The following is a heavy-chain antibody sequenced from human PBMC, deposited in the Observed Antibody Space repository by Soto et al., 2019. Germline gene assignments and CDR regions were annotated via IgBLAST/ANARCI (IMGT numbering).Heavy chain of an antibody. CDR2: INTGNGNT. V-gene: IGHV1-3*04. D-gene: IGHD1-26*01. CDR3: ARVYSGSSLGY. Sequence: GASVKVSCKASGYRFTPYTMYWVRQAPGQRLEWLGWINTGNGNTKYSKKFQGRVTITRDTSASTAYMELSSLKSEDTAVYYCARVYSGSSLGYWGQGTLVTVS. J-gene: IGHJ4*02. CDR1: GYRFTPYT.